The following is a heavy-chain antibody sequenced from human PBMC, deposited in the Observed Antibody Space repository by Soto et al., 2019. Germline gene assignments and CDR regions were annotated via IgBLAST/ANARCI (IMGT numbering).Heavy chain of an antibody. CDR1: GFTFSSYA. CDR2: ISYDGSNK. CDR3: ARCTKGGSCYRQPGDY. Sequence: GGSLRLSCAASGFTFSSYAMHWVRQAPGKGLEWVAVISYDGSNKYYADSVKGRFTISRDNSKNTLYLQMNSLRAEDTAVYYCARCTKGGSCYRQPGDYWGQGTLVTVYS. J-gene: IGHJ4*02. D-gene: IGHD2-15*01. V-gene: IGHV3-30-3*01.